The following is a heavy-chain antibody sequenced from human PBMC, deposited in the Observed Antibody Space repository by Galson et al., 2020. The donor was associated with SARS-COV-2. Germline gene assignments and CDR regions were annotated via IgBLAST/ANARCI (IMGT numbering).Heavy chain of an antibody. V-gene: IGHV4-31*03. Sequence: SQTLSLTCSVSGASISSVQYYWTWIRHHPGEGLEWIGYIYKSENTYFNPSLKSRVTISVDTSKNQFSLRLTSVTAADTAMYYCASIYYPRRGDNGFDPWGQGIPVTVSS. CDR1: GASISSVQYY. CDR2: IYKSENT. D-gene: IGHD3-10*01. J-gene: IGHJ5*02. CDR3: ASIYYPRRGDNGFDP.